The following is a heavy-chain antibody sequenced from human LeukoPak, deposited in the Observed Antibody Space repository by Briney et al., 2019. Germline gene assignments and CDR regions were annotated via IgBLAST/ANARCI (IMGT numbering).Heavy chain of an antibody. V-gene: IGHV5-10-1*01. J-gene: IGHJ4*02. CDR3: ARLYQWSDY. Sequence: GESLKISSKASGYSFTRYWISWVRQMPGKGLQWMGRIDPSDSYTNYSPSFQGHVTISADKSISTAYLQWSSLKASDTAMYYCARLYQWSDYWGQGTLVTVSS. CDR1: GYSFTRYW. D-gene: IGHD6-19*01. CDR2: IDPSDSYT.